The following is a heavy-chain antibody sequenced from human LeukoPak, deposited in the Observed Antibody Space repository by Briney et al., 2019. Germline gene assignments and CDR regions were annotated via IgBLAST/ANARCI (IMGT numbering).Heavy chain of an antibody. CDR3: ARATTGTTNWFDP. J-gene: IGHJ5*02. V-gene: IGHV4-59*01. CDR2: TYYSGST. D-gene: IGHD1-1*01. Sequence: SETLSLTCTVSGGSISSYYWSWIRQPPGKGLEWIGYTYYSGSTNYNPSLKSRVTISADTSKNQYSLKLSSVTAADTAVYYCARATTGTTNWFDPWGQGTLVTVSS. CDR1: GGSISSYY.